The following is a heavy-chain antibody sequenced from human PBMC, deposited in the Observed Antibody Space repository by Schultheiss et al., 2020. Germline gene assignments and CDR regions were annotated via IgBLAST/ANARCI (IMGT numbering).Heavy chain of an antibody. CDR2: IYYSGST. Sequence: SQTLSLTCTVSGGSISSYYWSWIRQPPGKGLEWIGTIYYSGSTYYNPSLKSRVTISVDTSKNQFSLKLSSVTAADTAVYYCARGVATIDYWGQGTLVTVSS. D-gene: IGHD5-12*01. CDR1: GGSISSYY. J-gene: IGHJ4*02. V-gene: IGHV4-59*12. CDR3: ARGVATIDY.